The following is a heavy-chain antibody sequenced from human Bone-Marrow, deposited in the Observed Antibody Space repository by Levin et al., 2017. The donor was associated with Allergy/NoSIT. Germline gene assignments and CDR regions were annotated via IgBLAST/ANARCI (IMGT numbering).Heavy chain of an antibody. CDR2: IYHGGRT. CDR1: GGSISSSTW. Sequence: SETLSLTCTVSGGSISSSTWWSWVRQSPGKGLEWIGEIYHGGRTNYNPPLKSRVSMSVDKSKSQFSLKLSSVTAADTAVYHCARDPFDYRTNTGNYWGQGTLVTVSS. V-gene: IGHV4-4*02. D-gene: IGHD4-11*01. J-gene: IGHJ4*02. CDR3: ARDPFDYRTNTGNY.